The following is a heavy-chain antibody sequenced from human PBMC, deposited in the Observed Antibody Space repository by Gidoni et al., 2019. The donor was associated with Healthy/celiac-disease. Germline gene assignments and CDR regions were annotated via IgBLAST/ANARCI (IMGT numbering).Heavy chain of an antibody. D-gene: IGHD2-2*01. J-gene: IGHJ6*02. CDR2: IKQDGSEK. Sequence: EVQLVESGGGLVQPGGSLRLSCAASGFPFSSYWMSWVRQAPGKGLEWVANIKQDGSEKYYVDSVKGRFTISRDNAKNSLYLQMNSLRAEDTAVYYCARAAVPYYYYYGMDVWGQGTTVTVSS. V-gene: IGHV3-7*01. CDR1: GFPFSSYW. CDR3: ARAAVPYYYYYGMDV.